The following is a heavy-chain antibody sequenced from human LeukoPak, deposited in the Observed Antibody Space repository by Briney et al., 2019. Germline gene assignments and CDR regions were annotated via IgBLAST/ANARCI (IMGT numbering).Heavy chain of an antibody. J-gene: IGHJ3*02. V-gene: IGHV3-21*01. CDR1: EFTFSSHS. Sequence: GGSLRLSCAASEFTFSSHSMNWVRQAPGKGLEWVSSISRSGGSIYYADSLKGRFTISRDNAKNSLYLQMDSLRAEDTAVYFCARSLKVSAALDVFDIWGQGTMVTVSS. CDR2: ISRSGGSI. D-gene: IGHD2-2*01. CDR3: ARSLKVSAALDVFDI.